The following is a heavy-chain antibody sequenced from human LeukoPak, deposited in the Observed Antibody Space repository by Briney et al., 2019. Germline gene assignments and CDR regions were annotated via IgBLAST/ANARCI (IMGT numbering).Heavy chain of an antibody. CDR2: INPDGGNT. D-gene: IGHD5-12*01. CDR1: GYTFTNSY. Sequence: ASVEVSCKASGYTFTNSYIHWVRQAPGQVLEWMGLINPDGGNTNYAQNFQGRVTMTEDTSTDTAYMELSSLRSEDTAVYYCATHSPEWRYSGYYNYYYIDVWGKGTTVTVSS. V-gene: IGHV1-46*01. J-gene: IGHJ6*03. CDR3: ATHSPEWRYSGYYNYYYIDV.